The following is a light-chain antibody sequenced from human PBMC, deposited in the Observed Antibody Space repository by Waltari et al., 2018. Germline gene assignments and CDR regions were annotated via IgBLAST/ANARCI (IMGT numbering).Light chain of an antibody. Sequence: SSELTQDPALSVALGQTVTIPCQGLSPNTFYANWYQRKPGPAPVLVIRGENNRPSGIPDRFSGSTSGKSASLTITGAQAEAEAAYYCNSRDTSGKHVLFGGGTKLTVL. CDR2: GEN. V-gene: IGLV3-19*01. CDR1: SPNTFY. J-gene: IGLJ2*01. CDR3: NSRDTSGKHVL.